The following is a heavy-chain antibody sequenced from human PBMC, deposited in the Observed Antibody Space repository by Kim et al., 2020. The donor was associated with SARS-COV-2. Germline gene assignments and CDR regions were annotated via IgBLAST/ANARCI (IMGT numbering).Heavy chain of an antibody. CDR3: GRYAHCGDYFGY. D-gene: IGHD4-17*01. Sequence: SETLSLTCTVSGGSIRGSYWSWIRQTPGKGVEWIGCIYNSGNTKNNPSLKSGITIAVDTSKNKFPLKLSSGTDADGAGNYGGRYAHCGDYFGYGGKGT. CDR2: IYNSGNT. CDR1: GGSIRGSY. V-gene: IGHV4-59*08. J-gene: IGHJ4*02.